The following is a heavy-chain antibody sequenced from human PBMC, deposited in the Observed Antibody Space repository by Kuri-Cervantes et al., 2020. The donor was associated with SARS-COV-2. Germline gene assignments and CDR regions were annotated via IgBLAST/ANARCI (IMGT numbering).Heavy chain of an antibody. V-gene: IGHV4-59*01. CDR2: IYNSGST. J-gene: IGHJ2*01. CDR1: GGSISSYY. CDR3: ARVSGSGSNWAWYFDL. D-gene: IGHD1-26*01. Sequence: GSLRLSCTVSGGSISSYYWSWIRQPPGKGLEWIGYIYNSGSTNYNPSLKSRVTISVDPSKNQFSLKLSSVTAADTAVYHCARVSGSGSNWAWYFDLWGRGTLVTVSS.